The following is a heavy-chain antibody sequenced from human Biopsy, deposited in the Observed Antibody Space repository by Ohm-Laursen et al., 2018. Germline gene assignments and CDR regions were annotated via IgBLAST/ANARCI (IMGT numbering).Heavy chain of an antibody. V-gene: IGHV3-21*01. CDR1: GFTFSSYS. J-gene: IGHJ4*02. D-gene: IGHD6-25*01. CDR3: VRLLRPKGELDY. CDR2: ISETSSHI. Sequence: SLRLSCTASGFTFSSYSMNWVRQAPGKGLEWIPYISETSSHIYDADSVKGRFTVARDNAKNSLYLQLNSLRVEDTAVYYCVRLLRPKGELDYWGQGTLVTVSS.